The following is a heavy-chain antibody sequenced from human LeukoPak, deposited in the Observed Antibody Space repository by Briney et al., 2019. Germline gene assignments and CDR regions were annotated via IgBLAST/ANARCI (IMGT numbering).Heavy chain of an antibody. V-gene: IGHV1-2*02. CDR1: GYTFTGYY. D-gene: IGHD7-27*01. J-gene: IGHJ4*02. Sequence: GASVKVSCKASGYTFTGYYIHWVRQAPGQGLEWMGWTNPDSGGTIYVQKFQGRVTMTRDSPISTVYMELSRLSSDDTAVYYCARGPNWGLDYWGQGTLVTVSS. CDR3: ARGPNWGLDY. CDR2: TNPDSGGT.